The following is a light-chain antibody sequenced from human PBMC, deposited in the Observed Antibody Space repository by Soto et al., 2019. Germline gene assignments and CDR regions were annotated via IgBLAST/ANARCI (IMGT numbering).Light chain of an antibody. CDR3: QQYDSSRT. Sequence: DVQMTQSPSTLSASVGDRVTITCRASQNIGTRLAWYQQKPGGAPRLLIYDVSNLESGVQSRFSGSGSGPEFTLTITSLQPEDFGIYYCQQYDSSRTFGQGTKV. V-gene: IGKV1-5*01. CDR2: DVS. CDR1: QNIGTR. J-gene: IGKJ1*01.